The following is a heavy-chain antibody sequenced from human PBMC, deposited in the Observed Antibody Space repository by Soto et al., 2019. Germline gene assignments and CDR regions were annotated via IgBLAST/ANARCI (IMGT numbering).Heavy chain of an antibody. CDR1: GGSISSYY. Sequence: PSETLSLTCTVSGGSISSYYWSWIRQPPGKGLEWIGYIYYSGSTNYNPSLKSRVTISVDTSKNQFSLKLSSVTAADTAVYYCARRGLGVVAATDYYYYYMDVWGKGTTVTVSS. CDR3: ARRGLGVVAATDYYYYYMDV. V-gene: IGHV4-59*08. D-gene: IGHD2-15*01. CDR2: IYYSGST. J-gene: IGHJ6*03.